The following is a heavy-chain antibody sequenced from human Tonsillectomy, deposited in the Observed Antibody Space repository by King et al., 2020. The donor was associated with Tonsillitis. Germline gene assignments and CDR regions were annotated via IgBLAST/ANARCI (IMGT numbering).Heavy chain of an antibody. CDR1: GFTFSNAW. D-gene: IGHD3-10*01. CDR3: TTEVWFGELLRDY. J-gene: IGHJ4*02. Sequence: VQLVESGGGLVKPGGSLRLSCAASGFTFSNAWMSWVRQAPGKGLEWVGRIKSKTDAGTTDYAAPVKGRFTISRDDSKNTLYLQMNSPKTEDTAVYYCTTEVWFGELLRDYWGQGTLVTVSS. CDR2: IKSKTDAGTT. V-gene: IGHV3-15*01.